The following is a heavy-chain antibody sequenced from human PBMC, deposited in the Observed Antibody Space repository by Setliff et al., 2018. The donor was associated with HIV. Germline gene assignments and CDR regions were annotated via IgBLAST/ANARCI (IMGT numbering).Heavy chain of an antibody. J-gene: IGHJ3*02. Sequence: PGGSLRLSCAASGFSFDDYAMHWVRQAPGKGLEWVSGISWKSGTIGYADSVKGRFTISRDNAKNSLYLQMNSLRAEDMALYYCAASRGLRLGSGNHAFDIWGQGTMVTVSS. CDR3: AASRGLRLGSGNHAFDI. V-gene: IGHV3-9*03. CDR2: ISWKSGTI. D-gene: IGHD5-12*01. CDR1: GFSFDDYA.